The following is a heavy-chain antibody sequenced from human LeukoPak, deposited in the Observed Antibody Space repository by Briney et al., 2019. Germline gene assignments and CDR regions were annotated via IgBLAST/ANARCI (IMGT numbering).Heavy chain of an antibody. Sequence: GGSLRLSCAASGFTFSDSAIHWVRQASGKGLEWVGRIRSKANSYATAYAASVKGRFTISRDDSKNTAYLQMNSLKTEDTAVYYCTRPRFGSYYWFDPWGQGTLVTVSS. V-gene: IGHV3-73*01. J-gene: IGHJ5*02. CDR2: IRSKANSYAT. CDR1: GFTFSDSA. D-gene: IGHD3-10*01. CDR3: TRPRFGSYYWFDP.